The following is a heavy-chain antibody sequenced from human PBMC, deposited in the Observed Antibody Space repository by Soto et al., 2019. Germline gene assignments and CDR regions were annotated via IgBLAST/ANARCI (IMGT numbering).Heavy chain of an antibody. Sequence: EVQLVESGGVVVQPGGSLRLSCAASGFTFDDYTMHWVRQAPGKGLEWVSLISWDGGSTYHADSVKGRFTISRDNIKNSLYLQMNSLRTEDTALYYCAKDGWDTGITGTNYFDYWGQGTLVTVSS. CDR1: GFTFDDYT. V-gene: IGHV3-43*01. CDR3: AKDGWDTGITGTNYFDY. D-gene: IGHD1-20*01. J-gene: IGHJ4*02. CDR2: ISWDGGST.